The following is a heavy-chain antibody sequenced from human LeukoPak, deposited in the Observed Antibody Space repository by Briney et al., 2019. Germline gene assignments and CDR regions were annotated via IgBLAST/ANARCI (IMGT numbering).Heavy chain of an antibody. CDR2: VHSSGDI. CDR1: GVSITRGSYY. V-gene: IGHV4-61*02. J-gene: IGHJ4*02. D-gene: IGHD3-16*01. Sequence: SETLSLPCSVSGVSITRGSYYWGWIRQSAGKGLEWIGRVHSSGDIYHNAAFRSRAAVSGDASKNQFSLQLNSVTAADTAVYYCARGASPKDAVFFDYWGQGALITVSS. CDR3: ARGASPKDAVFFDY.